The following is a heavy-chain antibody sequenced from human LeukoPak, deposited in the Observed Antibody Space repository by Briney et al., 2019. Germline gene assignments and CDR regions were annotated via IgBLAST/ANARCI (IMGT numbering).Heavy chain of an antibody. CDR3: AKGGGDYSKGIDY. Sequence: RGGSLRLSCAASGFTFSSYAMSWVRQAPGKGLEWGSAISGSGGSTYYADSVKGGLTISRDNSKNTLYMQKNSLREEDTAVYYCAKGGGDYSKGIDYWGQGTLVTVSS. J-gene: IGHJ4*02. CDR1: GFTFSSYA. V-gene: IGHV3-23*01. D-gene: IGHD4-11*01. CDR2: ISGSGGST.